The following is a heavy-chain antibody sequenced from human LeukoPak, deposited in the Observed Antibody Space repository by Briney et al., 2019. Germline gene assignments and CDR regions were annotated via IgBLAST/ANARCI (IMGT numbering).Heavy chain of an antibody. D-gene: IGHD2-15*01. Sequence: ASVRVSCKASGYTFTSYYMHWVRQAPGQGLEWMGIINPSGGSTSYAQKFQGRVTMTRDTSTSTVYMELSSLRSEDTAVYYCAGDQLHIVVVVAATNGENYFDYWGQGTLVTVSS. J-gene: IGHJ4*02. CDR2: INPSGGST. V-gene: IGHV1-46*01. CDR1: GYTFTSYY. CDR3: AGDQLHIVVVVAATNGENYFDY.